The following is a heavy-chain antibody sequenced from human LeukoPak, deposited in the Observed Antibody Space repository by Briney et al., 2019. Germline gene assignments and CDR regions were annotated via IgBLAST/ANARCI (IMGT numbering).Heavy chain of an antibody. J-gene: IGHJ4*02. D-gene: IGHD3-10*01. Sequence: GGSLRLSCAASGFTFSSYGMHWVRQAPGKGLEWVAVISYDGSNKYYADSVKGRFTISRDNSKNTLYLQMNSLRAEDTAVYYCAKDAFGSGSYTIDYWGQGTLVTVSS. CDR1: GFTFSSYG. CDR2: ISYDGSNK. CDR3: AKDAFGSGSYTIDY. V-gene: IGHV3-30*18.